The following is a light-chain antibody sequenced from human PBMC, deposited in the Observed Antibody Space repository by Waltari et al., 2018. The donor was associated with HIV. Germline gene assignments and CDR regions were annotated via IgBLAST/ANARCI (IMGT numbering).Light chain of an antibody. J-gene: IGKJ1*01. Sequence: DVQMTQSPSSLSASVGDRVTITCRASQNITTYLNWYQQKPGKAPNLLIYAASSLQSGVPSRFSGSGSGTDFTLAISSLQSEDFATYYCQQSYSTPRTFGQGTRVDTK. CDR1: QNITTY. CDR2: AAS. V-gene: IGKV1-39*01. CDR3: QQSYSTPRT.